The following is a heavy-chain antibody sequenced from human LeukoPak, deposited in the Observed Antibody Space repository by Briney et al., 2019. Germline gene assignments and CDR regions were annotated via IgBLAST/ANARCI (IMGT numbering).Heavy chain of an antibody. V-gene: IGHV4-39*07. J-gene: IGHJ4*02. CDR1: GGSICSSSYY. D-gene: IGHD2-2*01. CDR3: ARPWDCSSTTCCFDY. CDR2: FYYSGST. Sequence: NPSETLSRTGTVSGGSICSSSYYWGWIRQPPGKGVELIGSFYYSGSTYNNPSRKSRVTISVDTSNNQSSLKLTSVTAADTSVYYCARPWDCSSTTCCFDYWDQGTLVTVSS.